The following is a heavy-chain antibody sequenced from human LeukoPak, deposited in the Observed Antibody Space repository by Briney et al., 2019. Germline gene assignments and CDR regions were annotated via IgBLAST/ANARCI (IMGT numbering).Heavy chain of an antibody. V-gene: IGHV3-23*01. CDR1: GFTFSSYF. CDR3: AKDRGPAVASSKVGFDY. J-gene: IGHJ4*02. CDR2: ISDSGGDT. D-gene: IGHD6-19*01. Sequence: GGSLRLSCAASGFTFSSYFMNWVRQAPGKGLQWVSGISDSGGDTDYADSVKGRFTISRDNSRNTLYLQMNTVRGDDTAIYYCAKDRGPAVASSKVGFDYWGQGTLVTVAS.